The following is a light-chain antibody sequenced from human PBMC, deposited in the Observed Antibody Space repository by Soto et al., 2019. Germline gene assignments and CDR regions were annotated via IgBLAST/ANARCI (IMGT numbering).Light chain of an antibody. CDR1: QSIGIW. J-gene: IGKJ2*01. Sequence: TCRASQSIGIWLAWYQQKPGKAPKLLIYKTSSLESGVPSRFSGSGSGTEFTLTISSLQPDDFATYYCQQYNSYSLYTFGQGTKVDIK. CDR3: QQYNSYSLYT. CDR2: KTS. V-gene: IGKV1-5*03.